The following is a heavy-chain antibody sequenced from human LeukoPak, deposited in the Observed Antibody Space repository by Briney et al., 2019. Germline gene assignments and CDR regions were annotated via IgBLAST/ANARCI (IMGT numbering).Heavy chain of an antibody. CDR3: ASFNPVVVPSLDAFDI. J-gene: IGHJ3*02. V-gene: IGHV3-7*01. D-gene: IGHD3-22*01. CDR1: GFTFSSYW. CDR2: IKQDGSEK. Sequence: PGGSLRLSCAASGFTFSSYWMSWVRQAPGKGLEWVANIKQDGSEKYYVDSVKGRFTISRDNAKNSLYLQMNSLRAEDTAVYYCASFNPVVVPSLDAFDIWGQGTMVTVSS.